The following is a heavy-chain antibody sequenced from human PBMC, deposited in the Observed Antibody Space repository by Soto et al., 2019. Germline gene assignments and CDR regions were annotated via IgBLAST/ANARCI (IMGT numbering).Heavy chain of an antibody. CDR1: GYTFTGYY. CDR2: INPNSGGT. D-gene: IGHD3-10*01. Sequence: GASVKVSCKASGYTFTGYYMHWVRQAPGQGLEWMGWINPNSGGTNYAQKFQGWVTMTRDTSISTAYMELSRLRSDDTAVYYCAKGAMLYGSWSYYNYYYYYYMDVWGKGTTVTVSS. CDR3: AKGAMLYGSWSYYNYYYYYYMDV. V-gene: IGHV1-2*04. J-gene: IGHJ6*03.